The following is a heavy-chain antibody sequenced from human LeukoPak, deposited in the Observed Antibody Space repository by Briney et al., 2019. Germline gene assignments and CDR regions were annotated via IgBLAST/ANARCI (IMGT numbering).Heavy chain of an antibody. CDR3: AREREPHGAGTYFDY. V-gene: IGHV4-59*01. D-gene: IGHD3-10*01. CDR1: GASISGSF. J-gene: IGHJ4*02. Sequence: TASETLSLTCTVSGASISGSFWSWIRQPPGEGLEWIGYFSSTGTTNYNPSLESRVTISVDTSRNQLSLKLISVTAADTAIYYCAREREPHGAGTYFDYWGQGTLVTVSS. CDR2: FSSTGTT.